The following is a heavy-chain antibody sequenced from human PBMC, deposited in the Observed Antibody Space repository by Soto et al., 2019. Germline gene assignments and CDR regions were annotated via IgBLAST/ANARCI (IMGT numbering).Heavy chain of an antibody. CDR3: VGGGQFYSVPLDY. V-gene: IGHV3-74*01. Sequence: EVHLVESGGGLVRPGGSLTLSCAASGHTISGYSMHWVRQAPGEGLVWVSRIRSDGHDTTYADSAKGRFTISRDNVKNTLYLQMYSLRTEDTAVYYCVGGGQFYSVPLDYWGQGTLVTVSS. CDR1: GHTISGYS. D-gene: IGHD4-4*01. J-gene: IGHJ4*02. CDR2: IRSDGHDT.